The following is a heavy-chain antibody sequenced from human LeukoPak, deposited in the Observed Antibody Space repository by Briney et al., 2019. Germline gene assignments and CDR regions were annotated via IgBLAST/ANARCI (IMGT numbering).Heavy chain of an antibody. D-gene: IGHD1-7*01. V-gene: IGHV4-59*11. CDR2: IYHTGST. Sequence: SETLSLTCTVSGGSFSNHYWSWIRQPPGKGLEWIGYIYHTGSTNFNPSLKSRVTISVDTSKNQFSLKLSSVTAADTAVYYCARGNYVDWFDPWGQGTQVTVSS. CDR1: GGSFSNHY. J-gene: IGHJ5*02. CDR3: ARGNYVDWFDP.